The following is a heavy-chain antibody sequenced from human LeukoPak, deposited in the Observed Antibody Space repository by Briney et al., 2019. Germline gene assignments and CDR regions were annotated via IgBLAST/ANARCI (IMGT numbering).Heavy chain of an antibody. Sequence: SETLSLTCAVYGGSFSGYYWSWIRQPPGKGLEWIGEINHSGSSNYNPSLKSRVTISVDTSKKQFSLKVNSVTAANTAVYYCATIGGRYMTHFDDWGQGTLVTVSS. V-gene: IGHV4-34*01. CDR3: ATIGGRYMTHFDD. CDR2: INHSGSS. CDR1: GGSFSGYY. D-gene: IGHD3-16*01. J-gene: IGHJ4*02.